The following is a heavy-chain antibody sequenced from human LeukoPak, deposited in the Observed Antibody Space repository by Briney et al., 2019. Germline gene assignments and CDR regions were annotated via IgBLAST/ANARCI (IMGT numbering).Heavy chain of an antibody. Sequence: GKSLRLSCAASGFTFSTYGMHWVRQAPGKGLEWVAVIAYDGKNKYYADSVQGRFTISRDNSKNTVYLQMSALRAEDTALYYCAKDLRPTTISYFDNWGQGTLVTVSS. V-gene: IGHV3-30*18. CDR1: GFTFSTYG. CDR2: IAYDGKNK. D-gene: IGHD4/OR15-4a*01. CDR3: AKDLRPTTISYFDN. J-gene: IGHJ4*02.